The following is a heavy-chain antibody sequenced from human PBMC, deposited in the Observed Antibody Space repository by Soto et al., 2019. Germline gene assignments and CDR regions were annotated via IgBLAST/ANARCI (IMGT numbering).Heavy chain of an antibody. CDR2: IYPGDSDT. CDR3: ASITIFGGGKSYWFDP. Sequence: LGESLKISCKGSGYSFTSYWIGWVRQMPGKGLEWMGIIYPGDSDTRYSPSFQGQVTISADKSISTAYLQWSSLKASDTAMYYCASITIFGGGKSYWFDPWGQGTLVTVSS. CDR1: GYSFTSYW. J-gene: IGHJ5*02. D-gene: IGHD3-3*01. V-gene: IGHV5-51*01.